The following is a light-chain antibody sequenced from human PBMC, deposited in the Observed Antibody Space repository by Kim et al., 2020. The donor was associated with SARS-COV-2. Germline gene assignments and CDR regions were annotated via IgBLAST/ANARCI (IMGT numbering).Light chain of an antibody. CDR1: ITNIGSNT. J-gene: IGLJ3*02. CDR2: SNN. Sequence: GQGVTITCSGSITNIGSNTVNWYQQHPGTAPKLLIYSNNQRPSGVPDRFSGSKSGTSASLAISGLQSEDEADYYCAAWDDSLNGWVFGGGTQLTVL. CDR3: AAWDDSLNGWV. V-gene: IGLV1-44*01.